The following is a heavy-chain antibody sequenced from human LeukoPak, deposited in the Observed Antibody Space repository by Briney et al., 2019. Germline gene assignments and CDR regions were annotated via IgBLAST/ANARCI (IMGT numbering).Heavy chain of an antibody. Sequence: SVKVSCKASGGTFSSYTISWVRQAPGQGLEWMGRIIPILGIANYAQKFQSRVTITADKSTSTAYMELSSLRSEDTAVYYCARVDGTTVTPYYYYGMDVWGQGTTVTVSS. CDR3: ARVDGTTVTPYYYYGMDV. CDR1: GGTFSSYT. CDR2: IIPILGIA. D-gene: IGHD4-17*01. V-gene: IGHV1-69*02. J-gene: IGHJ6*02.